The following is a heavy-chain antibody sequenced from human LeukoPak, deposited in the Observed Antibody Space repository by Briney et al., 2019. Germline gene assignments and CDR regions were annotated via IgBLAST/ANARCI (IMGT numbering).Heavy chain of an antibody. J-gene: IGHJ1*01. CDR2: ISWNSGSI. Sequence: GGSLRLSCAASGFSFDGYAMYWVRQAPGKGLEWVSGISWNSGSIGYADSVKGRFTISRDNANNFLYLQINSLRAEDTALYYCARAYKDRSLAGKKEFFQHWGQGTLVTVSS. CDR3: ARAYKDRSLAGKKEFFQH. CDR1: GFSFDGYA. D-gene: IGHD6-19*01. V-gene: IGHV3-9*01.